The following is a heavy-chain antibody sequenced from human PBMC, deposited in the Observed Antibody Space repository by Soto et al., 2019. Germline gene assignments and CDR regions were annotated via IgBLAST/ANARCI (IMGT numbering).Heavy chain of an antibody. J-gene: IGHJ4*02. V-gene: IGHV4-39*01. D-gene: IGHD2-21*02. Sequence: XTLSLPCTVTGXSPNSRSYYWGWIRQPPGKGLEWIWIIYYSGRTYNNQSLSIRVSMSIDTSKDQFSLKLKSVTAADTALYFCARQRTSVVTQAYFDVWGPGSLGTVSS. CDR1: GXSPNSRSYY. CDR2: IYYSGRT. CDR3: ARQRTSVVTQAYFDV.